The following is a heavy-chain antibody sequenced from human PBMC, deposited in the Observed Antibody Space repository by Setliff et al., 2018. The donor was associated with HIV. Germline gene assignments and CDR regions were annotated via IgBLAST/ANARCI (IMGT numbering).Heavy chain of an antibody. D-gene: IGHD3-9*01. CDR2: IYPGDSDS. V-gene: IGHV5-51*01. CDR1: GYIFTTYW. Sequence: PGESLKISCKASGYIFTTYWIGWVRQMPGKGLEWMGIIYPGDSDSRYSPSFQGQVTISADKSISTAYLQWSSLKASDTAMYYCARRRDYNILSGLNEAFDIWGQGTMVTVSS. J-gene: IGHJ3*02. CDR3: ARRRDYNILSGLNEAFDI.